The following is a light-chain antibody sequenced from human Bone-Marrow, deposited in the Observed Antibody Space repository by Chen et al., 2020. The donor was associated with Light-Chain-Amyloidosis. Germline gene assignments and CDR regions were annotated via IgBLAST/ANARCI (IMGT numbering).Light chain of an antibody. J-gene: IGLJ3*02. V-gene: IGLV3-21*02. CDR3: QVWDRSSDRPV. CDR1: TIGSTS. Sequence: SYVLTQPSSVSVAPGQTATIACGGNTIGSTSVHWYLQTPGQAPLLVVYDGSDRPSGIPERLSGSNSGNTATLTISRVEAGDEADDYCQVWDRSSDRPVFGGGTKLTVL. CDR2: DGS.